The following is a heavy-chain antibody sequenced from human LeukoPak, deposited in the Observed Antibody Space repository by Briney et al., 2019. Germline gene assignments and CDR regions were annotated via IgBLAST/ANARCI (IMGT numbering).Heavy chain of an antibody. CDR3: ARDLYYYGSGSKLDWFDP. V-gene: IGHV4-30-2*01. D-gene: IGHD3-10*01. Sequence: SQTLSLTCAVSGGSISRGGYSWSWIRQPPGKGLEWIGYIYYSGSAYYNPSLESRVTISVDRSKNQFSLKLSSVTAADTAVYFCARDLYYYGSGSKLDWFDPWGQGTLVTVSS. CDR1: GGSISRGGYS. CDR2: IYYSGSA. J-gene: IGHJ5*02.